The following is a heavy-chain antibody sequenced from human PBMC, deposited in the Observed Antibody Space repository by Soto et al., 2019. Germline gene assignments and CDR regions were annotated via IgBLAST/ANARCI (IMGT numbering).Heavy chain of an antibody. Sequence: LRLSCAASGFTFSSYAMSWVRQAPGKGLEWVSAISGSGGSTYYADSVKGRFTISRDNSKNTLYLQMNSLRAEDTAVYYCAKGTGYSSGWYVYYFDYWGQGTLVTVSS. CDR1: GFTFSSYA. CDR2: ISGSGGST. J-gene: IGHJ4*02. CDR3: AKGTGYSSGWYVYYFDY. D-gene: IGHD6-19*01. V-gene: IGHV3-23*01.